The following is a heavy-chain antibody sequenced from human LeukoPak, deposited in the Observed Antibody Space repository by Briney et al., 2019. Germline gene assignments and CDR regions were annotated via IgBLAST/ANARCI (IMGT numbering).Heavy chain of an antibody. Sequence: PSETLSLTCTVSGGSISSYYWSWIRQPPGKGLEWIGYIYYSGSTNYNPSLKSRVTISVDTSKNQFSLKLSSVTAADTAVYYCAREGPSYAHYYDYVWGSYRSSWFDPWGQGTLVTVSS. CDR1: GGSISSYY. CDR3: AREGPSYAHYYDYVWGSYRSSWFDP. J-gene: IGHJ5*02. CDR2: IYYSGST. D-gene: IGHD3-16*02. V-gene: IGHV4-59*01.